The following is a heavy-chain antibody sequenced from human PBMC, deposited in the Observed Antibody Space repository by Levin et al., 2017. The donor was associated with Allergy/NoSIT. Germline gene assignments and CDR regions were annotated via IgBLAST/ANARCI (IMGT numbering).Heavy chain of an antibody. CDR3: VRGACNANSCLDS. Sequence: GGSLRLSCAASGFSFRSYYMHWVRQAPGKGLAWVSNIHTDTSVTNYADSVKGRFTISRDNAKNTLYLQMNSLRVEDTAVYYCVRGACNANSCLDSWGQGTLVTVSS. CDR2: IHTDTSVT. D-gene: IGHD2/OR15-2a*01. CDR1: GFSFRSYY. V-gene: IGHV3-74*01. J-gene: IGHJ4*02.